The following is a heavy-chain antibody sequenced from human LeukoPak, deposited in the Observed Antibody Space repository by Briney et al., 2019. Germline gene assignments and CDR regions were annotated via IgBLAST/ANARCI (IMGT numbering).Heavy chain of an antibody. Sequence: ASVKVSCKASGYTFTSYYMHWVRQAPGQGLEWMGIINPSGGSTSYAQKFQGRVTMTRDTSTSTVYMELSSLRSEDTAVYYCARGADIVVVPAAMAPAYYFDYWGQGTLVTVSS. CDR2: INPSGGST. V-gene: IGHV1-46*01. D-gene: IGHD2-2*01. CDR3: ARGADIVVVPAAMAPAYYFDY. J-gene: IGHJ4*02. CDR1: GYTFTSYY.